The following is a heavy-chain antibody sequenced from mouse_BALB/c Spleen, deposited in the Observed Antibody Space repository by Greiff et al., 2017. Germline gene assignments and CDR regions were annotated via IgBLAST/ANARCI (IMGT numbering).Heavy chain of an antibody. CDR1: GYTFTDYN. J-gene: IGHJ4*01. CDR2: IYPYNGGT. CDR3: ARRGMGLLLAMDY. V-gene: IGHV1S29*02. Sequence: EVQLQQSGPELVKPGASVKISCKASGYTFTDYNMHWVKQSHGKSLEWIGYIYPYNGGTGYNQKFKSKATLTVDNSSSTAYMELRSLTSEDSAVYYCARRGMGLLLAMDYWGQGTSVTVSS. D-gene: IGHD2-3*01.